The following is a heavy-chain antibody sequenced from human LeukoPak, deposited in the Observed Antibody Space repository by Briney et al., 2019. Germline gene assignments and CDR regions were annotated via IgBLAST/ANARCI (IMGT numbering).Heavy chain of an antibody. CDR2: IQTSGST. V-gene: IGHV4-61*02. Sequence: PSETLSLTCTVSGGSVSSGSYYWSWIRQPAGRGLEWIGRIQTSGSTNYNPSLKSRVTMSVDTSKNKFSLKVNSVTAADTAVYYCARVGSGWSFDYWGRGTLVTVSS. CDR1: GGSVSSGSYY. D-gene: IGHD6-19*01. CDR3: ARVGSGWSFDY. J-gene: IGHJ4*02.